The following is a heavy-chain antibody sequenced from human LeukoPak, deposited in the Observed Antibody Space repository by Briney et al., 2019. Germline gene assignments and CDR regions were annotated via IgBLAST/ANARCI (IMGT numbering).Heavy chain of an antibody. CDR3: AREQDIGMVSALDY. J-gene: IGHJ4*02. Sequence: RASMKVSCKPSGFTFTGYYMHWVRQAPGLGLEWMGWINPNSGDTNYEQNFQGRVTMTRDTSIGTAYMELSRLRSDDTAVYYCAREQDIGMVSALDYWGQGTLVTVSS. V-gene: IGHV1-2*02. CDR2: INPNSGDT. CDR1: GFTFTGYY. D-gene: IGHD5-18*01.